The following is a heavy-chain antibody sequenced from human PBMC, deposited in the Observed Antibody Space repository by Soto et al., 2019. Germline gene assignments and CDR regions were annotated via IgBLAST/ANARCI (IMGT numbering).Heavy chain of an antibody. CDR3: GISQDRRGITTFIY. CDR2: INWKSDK. CDR1: GFTFDDNA. Sequence: GGSLRLSCAVSGFTFDDNAMHWVRQAPEKGLEGVSGINWKSDKGYADSVKGGFTISRDNAENSLYLQMNSKRGEETALNYCGISQDRRGITTFIYWGQGTQVPVSS. D-gene: IGHD3-16*01. V-gene: IGHV3-9*01. J-gene: IGHJ4*02.